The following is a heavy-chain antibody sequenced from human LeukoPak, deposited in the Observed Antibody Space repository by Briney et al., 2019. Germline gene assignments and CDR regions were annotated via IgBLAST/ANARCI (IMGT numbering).Heavy chain of an antibody. CDR3: ARTTSMNYVGDAFHI. J-gene: IGHJ3*02. CDR2: ISWNSGSI. V-gene: IGHV3-9*01. CDR1: GFTFDDYA. Sequence: GGSLRLSCAASGFTFDDYAMHWVRQAPGKGLEWVSGISWNSGSIGYADSVKGRFTISRDNAKSTLFLQMNSLRAEDTALYYCARTTSMNYVGDAFHIWGQGTMVTVSS. D-gene: IGHD1-7*01.